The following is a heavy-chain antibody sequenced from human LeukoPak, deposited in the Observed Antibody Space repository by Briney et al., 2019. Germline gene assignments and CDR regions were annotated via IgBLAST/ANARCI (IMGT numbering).Heavy chain of an antibody. J-gene: IGHJ6*02. Sequence: PSETLSLTCTVSGGSISSYYWSWIRQPPGKGLEWIGYIYYSGSTNYNPSFKSRVTISVDTSKNQFSLKLSSVTAADTAVYYCARDHRVVVVPAAIYYYYYGMDVWGQGTTVTVSS. CDR1: GGSISSYY. CDR2: IYYSGST. D-gene: IGHD2-2*01. V-gene: IGHV4-59*01. CDR3: ARDHRVVVVPAAIYYYYYGMDV.